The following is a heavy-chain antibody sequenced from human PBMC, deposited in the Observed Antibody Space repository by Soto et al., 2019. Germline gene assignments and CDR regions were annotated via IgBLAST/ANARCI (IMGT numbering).Heavy chain of an antibody. CDR1: GYTFTGYY. V-gene: IGHV1-2*04. CDR2: INPNSGGT. CDR3: ARDVVVPAAMGNTTSYYYYGMDV. D-gene: IGHD2-2*01. Sequence: ASVKVSCKASGYTFTGYYMHWVRQAPGQGLEWMGWINPNSGGTNYAQKFQGWVTMTRDTSISTAYMELSRLRSDDTAVYYCARDVVVPAAMGNTTSYYYYGMDVWGQGTTVTVSS. J-gene: IGHJ6*02.